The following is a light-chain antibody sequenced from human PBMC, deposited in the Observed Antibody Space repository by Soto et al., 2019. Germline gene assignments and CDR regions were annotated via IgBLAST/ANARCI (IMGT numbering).Light chain of an antibody. CDR2: TNS. Sequence: QSVLTQPPSASGTPGQRVTISCSGSTSNIGSNYVYWYQQVPGTAPKLLIHTNSQRPSGVPDRFSGSKSGTSASLAISGLRSEDEADYYCATWIDGLNTYVFGTGTKLTVL. V-gene: IGLV1-47*02. J-gene: IGLJ1*01. CDR1: TSNIGSNY. CDR3: ATWIDGLNTYV.